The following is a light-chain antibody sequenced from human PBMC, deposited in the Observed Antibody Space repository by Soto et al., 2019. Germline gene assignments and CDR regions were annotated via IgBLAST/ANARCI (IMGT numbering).Light chain of an antibody. V-gene: IGKV1-39*01. Sequence: DIQMTQSPSSLSASVGDRVTITCRASQSISSYLNWYQQKPGKAPKFLIYAASSLQSGVPSRFSGSGSGTDFTLTISSLQPEDFATYYCQQSYSGPYTFGPGTRLEIK. J-gene: IGKJ5*01. CDR3: QQSYSGPYT. CDR2: AAS. CDR1: QSISSY.